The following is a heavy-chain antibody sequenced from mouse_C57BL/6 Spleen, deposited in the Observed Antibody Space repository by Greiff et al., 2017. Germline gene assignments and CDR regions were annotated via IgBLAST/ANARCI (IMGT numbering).Heavy chain of an antibody. CDR3: ARGVFDY. V-gene: IGHV5-17*01. Sequence: EVKLVESGGGLVKPGGSLKLSCAASGFTFSDYGMHWVRQAPEKGLEWVAYISSGSSTIYYADTVKGRFPISRDNAKNTLFLQMTSLRSEDTAMYYCARGVFDYWGQGTTLTVSS. J-gene: IGHJ2*01. CDR1: GFTFSDYG. CDR2: ISSGSSTI.